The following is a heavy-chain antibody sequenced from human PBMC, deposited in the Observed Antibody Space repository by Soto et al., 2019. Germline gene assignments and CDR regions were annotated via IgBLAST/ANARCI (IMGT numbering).Heavy chain of an antibody. V-gene: IGHV3-33*01. D-gene: IGHD1-1*01. CDR3: ARDDAFGNENGFDI. CDR2: IVSDGSAK. J-gene: IGHJ3*02. Sequence: QPGGSLRLSCAVSGFPFSTYGFHWVRQPPGKGLEWVAVIVSDGSAKYHADSVEGRFTISRDNSKGTLYLQMNSLRAEDTAVYYCARDDAFGNENGFDIWGQGTMVTVSS. CDR1: GFPFSTYG.